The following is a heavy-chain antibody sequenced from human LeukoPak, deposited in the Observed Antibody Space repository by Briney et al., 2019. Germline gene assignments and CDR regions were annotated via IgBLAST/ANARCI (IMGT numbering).Heavy chain of an antibody. CDR2: ISFDGSRK. CDR1: GFTFSAFA. Sequence: GGSLRLSCGASGFTFSAFAMHWVRQAPGKGLECVAIISFDGSRKYHADSVKGRFTISRDNSNNTLFLQMNSLRPEDTALYYCAKDTWYMWNFGGSIDYWGQGVLVTVSS. D-gene: IGHD1-7*01. CDR3: AKDTWYMWNFGGSIDY. J-gene: IGHJ4*02. V-gene: IGHV3-30*18.